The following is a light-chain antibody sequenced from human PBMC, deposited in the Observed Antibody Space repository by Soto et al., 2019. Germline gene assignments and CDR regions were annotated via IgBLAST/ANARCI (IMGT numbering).Light chain of an antibody. CDR2: DAS. CDR3: QHRSNWPQIT. V-gene: IGKV3-11*01. Sequence: EIVLTQSPATLSLSPGERATLSCRASQSVSSYLAWYHQKPGQAPRLLIYDASNRATGIPARLSGSGSGTDFTLTISSLEPEDFAVYYCQHRSNWPQITFGQGTRLEIK. J-gene: IGKJ5*01. CDR1: QSVSSY.